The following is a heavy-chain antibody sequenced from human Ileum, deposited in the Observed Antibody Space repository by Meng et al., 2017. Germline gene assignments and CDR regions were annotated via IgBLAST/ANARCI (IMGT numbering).Heavy chain of an antibody. D-gene: IGHD6-13*01. CDR3: AREGFSSNWNNWFFDL. CDR2: IGRGGDT. V-gene: IGHV3-13*01. Sequence: GESLKISCAASGFIFSNSDMHWVRQVIGKGLEWVSAIGRGGDTYYPDSVKGRFTISRENAENSLYLQMNSLRAGDTAVYYCAREGFSSNWNNWFFDLWGHGTLVTVSS. J-gene: IGHJ2*01. CDR1: GFIFSNSD.